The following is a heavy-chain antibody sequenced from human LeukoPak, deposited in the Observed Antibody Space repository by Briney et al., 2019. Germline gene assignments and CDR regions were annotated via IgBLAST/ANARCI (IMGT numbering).Heavy chain of an antibody. CDR3: AKDALGADAFDI. CDR2: ISWNSGSI. D-gene: IGHD3-16*01. Sequence: GRSLRLSCAASGFTFDDYAMHWVRQAPGKGLEGVSGISWNSGSIVYADSVKGRFTISRDNAKNSLYLQMNSLRAEDTALYYCAKDALGADAFDIWGQGTMVTVSS. V-gene: IGHV3-9*01. CDR1: GFTFDDYA. J-gene: IGHJ3*02.